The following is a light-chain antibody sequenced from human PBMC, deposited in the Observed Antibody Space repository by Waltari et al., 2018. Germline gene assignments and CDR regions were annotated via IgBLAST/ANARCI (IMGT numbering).Light chain of an antibody. CDR3: QQYSNRPPLT. Sequence: EVVMTHSPTTLSLSVGDTSTLSCRASQSVRSYLSWYQQKPLQPTRLLIYAGSTRANGVPARFSGSGSGTEFTLTISSLQSEDFAVYYCQQYSNRPPLTFGGGTKVEIK. V-gene: IGKV3-15*01. CDR2: AGS. CDR1: QSVRSY. J-gene: IGKJ4*01.